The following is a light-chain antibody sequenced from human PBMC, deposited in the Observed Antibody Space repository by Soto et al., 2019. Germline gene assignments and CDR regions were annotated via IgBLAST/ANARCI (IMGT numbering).Light chain of an antibody. CDR3: CSYAGSSTF. CDR1: SSDVGSYNL. Sequence: QSALTQPASVSGSPGQSITISCTGTSSDVGSYNLVSWYQQHPGKAPKLMIYDVSKRPSGVSNRFSGSKSGNTASLTISGLQAEDEADYYCCSYAGSSTFFGTGTKLTVL. J-gene: IGLJ1*01. CDR2: DVS. V-gene: IGLV2-23*02.